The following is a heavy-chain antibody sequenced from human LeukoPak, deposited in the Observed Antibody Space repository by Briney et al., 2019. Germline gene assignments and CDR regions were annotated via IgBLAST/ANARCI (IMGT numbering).Heavy chain of an antibody. V-gene: IGHV3-23*01. CDR2: ISGSGGST. J-gene: IGHJ4*02. CDR3: AKLLRYFDWLFYD. D-gene: IGHD3-9*01. CDR1: GFTFSSYA. Sequence: PGGSLRLSCAASGFTFSSYAMSWVRQAPGKGLEWVSAISGSGGSTYYADSVKGRFTISRDNSKNTLYLQMNSLRAEDMAVYYCAKLLRYFDWLFYDWGQGTLVTVSS.